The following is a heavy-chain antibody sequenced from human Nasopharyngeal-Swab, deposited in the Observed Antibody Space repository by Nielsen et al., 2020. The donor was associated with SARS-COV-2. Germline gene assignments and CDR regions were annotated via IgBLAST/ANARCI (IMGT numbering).Heavy chain of an antibody. CDR2: INHSGST. V-gene: IGHV4-34*01. CDR1: GGSFSGYY. D-gene: IGHD4-17*01. Sequence: SETLSLTCAVYGGSFSGYYWSWIRQPPGKGLEWIGEINHSGSTNYNPSLKSRVTISVDTSKNQFSLKLSSVTAADTAVYYCARVEDYAYYFDNWGQGTLVTVSS. CDR3: ARVEDYAYYFDN. J-gene: IGHJ4*02.